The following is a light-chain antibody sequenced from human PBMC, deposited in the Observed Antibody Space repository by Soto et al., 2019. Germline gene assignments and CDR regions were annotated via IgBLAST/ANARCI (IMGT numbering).Light chain of an antibody. CDR1: RDVGSD. V-gene: IGKV1-6*01. CDR3: QQANNFPPA. CDR2: AAS. Sequence: TQMTQSPLSLSASVGEKIIITCRASRDVGSDVSWYQQKPGQAPKLVIYAASNLQSGVPSRFSGSGSGTDFTLTISSLQPEDLATYYCQQANNFPPAFGQGTKVEIK. J-gene: IGKJ1*01.